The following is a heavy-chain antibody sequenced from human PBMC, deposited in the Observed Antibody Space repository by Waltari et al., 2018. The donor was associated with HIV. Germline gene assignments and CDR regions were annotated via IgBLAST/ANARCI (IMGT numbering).Heavy chain of an antibody. J-gene: IGHJ4*02. Sequence: QVQLVQSGAEVKKPGASVKVSCKASGYTFTSYDINWVRQATGQGLEWMGWMNPNSGDTGYAQKFQGRITMTSNTSISTVYMELSSLTSEETAVYYCVRAAIYSRGCFDYWDQGTLVTVSS. V-gene: IGHV1-8*01. CDR3: VRAAIYSRGCFDY. D-gene: IGHD6-19*01. CDR2: MNPNSGDT. CDR1: GYTFTSYD.